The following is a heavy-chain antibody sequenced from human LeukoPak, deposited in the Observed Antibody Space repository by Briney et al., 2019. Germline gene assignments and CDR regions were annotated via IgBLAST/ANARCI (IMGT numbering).Heavy chain of an antibody. CDR1: VYTFIKHK. J-gene: IGHJ4*02. V-gene: IGHV1-46*01. CDR3: ARDSGRYSTDY. D-gene: IGHD1-26*01. CDR2: IDHGGTNA. Sequence: TSVKVSCKASVYTFIKHKIHWVRQALGQGLEWMGIIDHGGTNARYAQKFQDRIILTRDTSTSTVYMYLDRLRSEDAAVYYYARDSGRYSTDYWGQGTLVAVSS.